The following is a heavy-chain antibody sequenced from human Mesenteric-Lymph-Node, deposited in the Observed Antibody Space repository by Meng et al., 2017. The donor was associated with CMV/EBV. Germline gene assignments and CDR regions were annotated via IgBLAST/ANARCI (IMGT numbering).Heavy chain of an antibody. V-gene: IGHV3-23*01. CDR2: ITSDGST. J-gene: IGHJ4*02. Sequence: GGSLRLSCAASGFTFSDYYMSWIRQAPGKGLEWVSDITSDGSTHYADSVKGRFTISRDNSKNTLYLQMNTLRAEDTAVYFCAKRTENSAYYFDSWGQGTLVTVSS. D-gene: IGHD3-16*01. CDR1: GFTFSDYY. CDR3: AKRTENSAYYFDS.